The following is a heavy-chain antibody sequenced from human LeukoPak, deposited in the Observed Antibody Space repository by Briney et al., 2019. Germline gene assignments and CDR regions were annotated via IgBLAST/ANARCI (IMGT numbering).Heavy chain of an antibody. J-gene: IGHJ3*02. Sequence: PGRSLRLSCAASGFTFSSYGMHWVRQAPGKGLEWVAVIWYDGSNKYYADSVKGRFTISRDNSKNTLYLQMNSLRAEDTAVYYCARRSTTHDAFDIWGHGTMVTVSS. CDR1: GFTFSSYG. D-gene: IGHD2/OR15-2a*01. CDR3: ARRSTTHDAFDI. CDR2: IWYDGSNK. V-gene: IGHV3-33*01.